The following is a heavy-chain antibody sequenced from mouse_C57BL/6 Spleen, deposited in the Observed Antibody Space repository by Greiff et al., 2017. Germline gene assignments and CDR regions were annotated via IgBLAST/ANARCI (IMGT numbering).Heavy chain of an antibody. V-gene: IGHV5-17*01. CDR1: GFTFSDYG. CDR3: ARSPVESSGSSYWYFDV. D-gene: IGHD3-2*02. CDR2: ISSGSSTI. Sequence: EVQGVESGGGLVKPGGSLKLSCAASGFTFSDYGMHWVRQAPEKGLEWVAYISSGSSTIYYADTVKGRFTISRDNAKNTLFLQMTSLRSGDTAEYYWARSPVESSGSSYWYFDVWGTGTTVTVSS. J-gene: IGHJ1*03.